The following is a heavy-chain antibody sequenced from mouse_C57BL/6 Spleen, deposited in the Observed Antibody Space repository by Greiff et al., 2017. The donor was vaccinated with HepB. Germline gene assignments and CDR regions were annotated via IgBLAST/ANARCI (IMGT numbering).Heavy chain of an antibody. CDR3: ARYVGYAMDY. Sequence: QVQLQQPGAELVRPGSSVKLSCKASGYTFTSYWMHWVKQRPIQGLEWIGNIDPSDSETHYNQKFKDKATLTVDKSSSTAYMQLSSLTYEDSAVYYCARYVGYAMDYWGQGTSVTVSS. CDR1: GYTFTSYW. CDR2: IDPSDSET. V-gene: IGHV1-52*01. J-gene: IGHJ4*01.